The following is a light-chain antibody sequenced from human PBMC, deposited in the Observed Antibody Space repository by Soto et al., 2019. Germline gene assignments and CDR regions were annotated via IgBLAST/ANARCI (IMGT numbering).Light chain of an antibody. Sequence: DIQMTQSPSTLSASVGDRVTITSRASESISRWLAWYQQKPGKAPKLLIYKASSLESGVPSRFSGSGSGTEFTLTINSLQAEDFTRSYGQRQERLWNSFGHQTVLEIK. CDR1: ESISRW. CDR2: KAS. CDR3: QRQERLWNS. V-gene: IGKV1-5*03. J-gene: IGKJ5*01.